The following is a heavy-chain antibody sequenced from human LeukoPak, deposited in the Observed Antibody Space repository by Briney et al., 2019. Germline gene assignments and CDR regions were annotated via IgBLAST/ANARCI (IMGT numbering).Heavy chain of an antibody. V-gene: IGHV4-59*01. CDR1: DGSISSYY. Sequence: SETLSLTCTVSDGSISSYYWSWIRQPPGKGLEWIGYIYYSGSTNYNPSLKSRVTISVDTSKNQFSLKLSSVTAADTAVYYCARGPRFHSYYDSSGFSDYWGQGTLVTVSS. J-gene: IGHJ4*02. D-gene: IGHD3-22*01. CDR3: ARGPRFHSYYDSSGFSDY. CDR2: IYYSGST.